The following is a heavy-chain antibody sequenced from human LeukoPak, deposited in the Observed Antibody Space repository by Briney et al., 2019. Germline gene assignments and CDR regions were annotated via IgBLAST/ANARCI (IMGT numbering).Heavy chain of an antibody. V-gene: IGHV3-7*03. Sequence: GGSLRLSCAASGFTFSSYWMSWVRQAPGKGLEWVANTKQEGSEKFYVDSVKGRFTISRDNAKNSLYLQMNSLRAEDTAVYYCARGTEGYDYVWGSYRYLDYWGQGTLVTVSS. J-gene: IGHJ4*02. CDR2: TKQEGSEK. D-gene: IGHD3-16*02. CDR1: GFTFSSYW. CDR3: ARGTEGYDYVWGSYRYLDY.